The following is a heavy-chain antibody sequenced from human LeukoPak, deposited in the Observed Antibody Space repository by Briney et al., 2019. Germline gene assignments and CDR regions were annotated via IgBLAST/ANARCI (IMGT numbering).Heavy chain of an antibody. D-gene: IGHD2-21*02. J-gene: IGHJ5*02. V-gene: IGHV4-4*07. Sequence: SETLSLTCTVSGGSISSYYWTWIRQPAGKGPEWIGRIHTSGSTNYNPSLKSRVNMSVDTSKNHFSLKLSSVTAADTAVYYCGRVTDPRYNWFDPWGQGTLVTVSS. CDR3: GRVTDPRYNWFDP. CDR2: IHTSGST. CDR1: GGSISSYY.